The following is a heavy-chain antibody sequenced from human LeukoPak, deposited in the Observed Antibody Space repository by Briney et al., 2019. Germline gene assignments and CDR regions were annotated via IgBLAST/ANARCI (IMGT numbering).Heavy chain of an antibody. V-gene: IGHV3-23*01. Sequence: GGSLRLSCAASGFTFSSYAMSWVRQAPGKGLEWVSAISGSGGSTYYADSVKGRFTISRDNSKNTLYLQMDSLRAEDTAVYYCAKGMVGGVPPPIDYWGQGTLVTVSS. D-gene: IGHD3-10*01. CDR2: ISGSGGST. CDR1: GFTFSSYA. J-gene: IGHJ4*02. CDR3: AKGMVGGVPPPIDY.